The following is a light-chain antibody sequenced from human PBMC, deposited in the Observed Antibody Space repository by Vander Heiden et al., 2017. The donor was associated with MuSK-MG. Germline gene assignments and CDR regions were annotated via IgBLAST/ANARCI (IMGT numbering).Light chain of an antibody. CDR3: PLVDSSGSVV. Sequence: SSKLTQPPSVSVSPGQTARITCFGDELPKQYVYWYQQKPGQAPVVGRDKDTERPSGIPERFSGSSSGTTAMLNTSRVQSEDDAYYYCPLVDSSGSVVFGGGTKMTVL. J-gene: IGLJ2*01. CDR1: ELPKQY. CDR2: KDT. V-gene: IGLV3-25*03.